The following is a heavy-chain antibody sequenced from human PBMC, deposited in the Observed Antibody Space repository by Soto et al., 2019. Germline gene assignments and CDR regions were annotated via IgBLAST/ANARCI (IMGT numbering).Heavy chain of an antibody. J-gene: IGHJ4*02. Sequence: EVQLLESGGGLVQPGGSLRLSCAASGFTFSIYAMNWVRQAPGKGLEWVSAIRTSGGSTYYADSVKGRFTISRDNSKNTLYLQMNSLRAEDTAVYYCAKVARIAAAGPLDYWGQGTLVTVSS. D-gene: IGHD6-13*01. CDR1: GFTFSIYA. V-gene: IGHV3-23*01. CDR3: AKVARIAAAGPLDY. CDR2: IRTSGGST.